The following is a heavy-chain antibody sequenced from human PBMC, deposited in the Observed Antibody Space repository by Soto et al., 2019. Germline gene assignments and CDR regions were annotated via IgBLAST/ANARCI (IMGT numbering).Heavy chain of an antibody. CDR1: GFTFSSYG. CDR2: ISYDGSNK. Sequence: ESGGGVVQPGRSLRLSCAASGFTFSSYGMHWVRQAPGKGLEWVAVISYDGSNKYYADSVKGRFTISRDNSKNTLYLQMNSLRAEDTAVYYCAKDPYIGGRFGGPYYYYYGMDVWGQGTTVTVSS. V-gene: IGHV3-30*18. D-gene: IGHD3-16*01. CDR3: AKDPYIGGRFGGPYYYYYGMDV. J-gene: IGHJ6*02.